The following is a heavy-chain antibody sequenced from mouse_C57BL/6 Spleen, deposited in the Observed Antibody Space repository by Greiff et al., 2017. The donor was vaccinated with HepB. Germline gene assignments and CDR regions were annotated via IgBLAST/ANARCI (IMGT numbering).Heavy chain of an antibody. Sequence: VQLKESGPVLVKPGASVKMSCKASGYTFTDYYMNWVKQSHGKSLEWIGVINPYNGGTSYNQKFKGKATLTVDKSSSTAYMELNSLTSEDSAVYYCARGGDRQLRLSYYFDYWGQGTTLTVSS. J-gene: IGHJ2*01. V-gene: IGHV1-19*01. CDR3: ARGGDRQLRLSYYFDY. CDR1: GYTFTDYY. CDR2: INPYNGGT. D-gene: IGHD3-2*02.